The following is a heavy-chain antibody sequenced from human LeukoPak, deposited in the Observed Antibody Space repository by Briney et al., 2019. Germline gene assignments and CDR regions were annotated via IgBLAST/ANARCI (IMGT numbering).Heavy chain of an antibody. CDR1: GSTFSSYA. D-gene: IGHD3-22*01. V-gene: IGHV1-69*13. CDR3: AREGYYYDSGGYPFDY. CDR2: IIPIFGTA. Sequence: GASVKVSCKASGSTFSSYAISWVRQAPGQGLEWMGGIIPIFGTANYAQKFQGRVTITADESTSTAYMELSSLRSEDTAVYYCAREGYYYDSGGYPFDYWGQGTLVTVSS. J-gene: IGHJ4*02.